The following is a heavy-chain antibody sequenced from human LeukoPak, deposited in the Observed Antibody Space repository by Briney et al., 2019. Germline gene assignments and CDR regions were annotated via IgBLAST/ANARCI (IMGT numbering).Heavy chain of an antibody. CDR3: ARDTRPPLTAGTDY. J-gene: IGHJ4*02. Sequence: GGSLRLSCAASGFTFSSYAMSWVRQAPGKGLEWVSTISGSGGSTYYADSVRGRFTISRDNSKSTLYLQMNSLRAEDTAVYYCARDTRPPLTAGTDYWGQGTLVTVSS. V-gene: IGHV3-23*01. CDR1: GFTFSSYA. D-gene: IGHD1-1*01. CDR2: ISGSGGST.